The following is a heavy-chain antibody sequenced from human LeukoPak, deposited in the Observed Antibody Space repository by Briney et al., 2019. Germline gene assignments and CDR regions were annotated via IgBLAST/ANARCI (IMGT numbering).Heavy chain of an antibody. CDR3: TTSSSSWYGYFAY. D-gene: IGHD6-13*01. Sequence: GGSLRLSCAASGFAFSNAWMSWVRQAPGKGLEWVGRIKSKTDGGTTDYAAPVKGRFTISRDDSKNTLYLQMNSLKTEDTAVYYCTTSSSSWYGYFAYWGQGTLVTVSS. J-gene: IGHJ4*02. CDR1: GFAFSNAW. CDR2: IKSKTDGGTT. V-gene: IGHV3-15*01.